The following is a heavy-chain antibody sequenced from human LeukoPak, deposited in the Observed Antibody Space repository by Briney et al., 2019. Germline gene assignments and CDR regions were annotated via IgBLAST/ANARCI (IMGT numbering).Heavy chain of an antibody. CDR3: ARGENVLDYFDY. V-gene: IGHV4-39*01. CDR2: ISDSGNS. CDR1: GVSISSRSYY. J-gene: IGHJ4*02. Sequence: SETLSLTCTVSGVSISSRSYYWGWIRQPSGKGLVWIGKISDSGNSYYSPSLRSRVTISIDTSKNQFSLKLSSVTATDTAVYYCARGENVLDYFDYWGQGTLVTVSS. D-gene: IGHD3-16*01.